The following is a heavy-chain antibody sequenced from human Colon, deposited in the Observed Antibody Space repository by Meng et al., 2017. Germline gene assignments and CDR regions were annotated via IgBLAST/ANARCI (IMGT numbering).Heavy chain of an antibody. J-gene: IGHJ4*02. CDR1: GGSISRSDW. CDR2: TSHSGST. V-gene: IGHV4-4*02. CDR3: ARRRGGSGRDC. D-gene: IGHD3-10*01. Sequence: QVQLQESGPGLVKPSETLSLTCAVSGGSISRSDWWSWVRQPPGKGLEWIGETSHSGSTNYSPSLKSRVTMFVDTSKNQFSLMLTSVTATDTAVYYCARRRGGSGRDCWGQGTLVTVSS.